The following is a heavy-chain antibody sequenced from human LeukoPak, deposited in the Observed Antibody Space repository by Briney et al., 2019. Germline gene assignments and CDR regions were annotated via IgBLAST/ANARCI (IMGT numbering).Heavy chain of an antibody. CDR1: GYNFNKYG. CDR3: VRDAPGGATDDYYFYYYMDV. D-gene: IGHD1-26*01. Sequence: GAAVKVSCKASGYNFNKYGIRWVRQAPGQGLEWIGWMSAYNHRTRYLQKLQGRVTMTIDTSPTTAFLEVESLRSDDTGVYFCVRDAPGGATDDYYFYYYMDVWGEGTAVIVS. V-gene: IGHV1-18*01. J-gene: IGHJ6*03. CDR2: MSAYNHRT.